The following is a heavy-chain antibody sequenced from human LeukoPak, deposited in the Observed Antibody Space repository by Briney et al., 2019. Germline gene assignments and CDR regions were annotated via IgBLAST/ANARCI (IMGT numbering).Heavy chain of an antibody. J-gene: IGHJ4*02. Sequence: PGESLRLSCAASGFTFSNSWMTWVRQAPGKGLEWVANIREDGGEKYYVDSVKGRFTISRDNAKNSLYLQMNSLRAEDTAVYYCARINTAIFSSSDCWGQGTLVTVSS. V-gene: IGHV3-7*05. CDR2: IREDGGEK. D-gene: IGHD2-21*02. CDR3: ARINTAIFSSSDC. CDR1: GFTFSNSW.